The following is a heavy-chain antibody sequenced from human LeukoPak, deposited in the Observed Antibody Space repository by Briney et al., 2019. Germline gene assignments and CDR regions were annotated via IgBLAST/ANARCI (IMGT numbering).Heavy chain of an antibody. CDR3: ARKSPPAGLSSIAARRGNWFDP. D-gene: IGHD6-6*01. CDR1: GYTFTGYY. CDR2: INPNSGST. Sequence: ASVKVSCKASGYTFTGYYMHWVRQAPGQGLEWMGWINPNSGSTNYAQKFQGRVTMTRDTSISTAYMELSRLRSDDTAVYYCARKSPPAGLSSIAARRGNWFDPWGQGTLVTVSS. V-gene: IGHV1-2*02. J-gene: IGHJ5*02.